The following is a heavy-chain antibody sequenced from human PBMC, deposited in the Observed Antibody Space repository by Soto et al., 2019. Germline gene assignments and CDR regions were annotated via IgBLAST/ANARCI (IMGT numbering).Heavy chain of an antibody. Sequence: QVQLVQSGAEVKKPGSSVKVSCKASGGTFSSYTISWVRQAPGQGLEWMGRIIPILGIANYAQKFQGRVTITADKSTTTAYMELSSLRSEDTAVYYCARGVTVTKENYYYYGMDVWGQGSTVTVSS. J-gene: IGHJ6*02. D-gene: IGHD4-17*01. CDR1: GGTFSSYT. CDR2: IIPILGIA. V-gene: IGHV1-69*02. CDR3: ARGVTVTKENYYYYGMDV.